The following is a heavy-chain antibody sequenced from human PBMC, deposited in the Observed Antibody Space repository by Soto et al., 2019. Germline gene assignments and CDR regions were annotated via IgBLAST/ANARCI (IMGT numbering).Heavy chain of an antibody. Sequence: PGGSLRLSCAASGFTFSSYAMSWVRQAPGKGLEWVSAISGSGGSTYYADSVKGRFTISRGNSKNMLYLQMNSLRAEDTAVYYCAKAGVSAVTTEAYYYGMDVWGQGTTVTVSS. V-gene: IGHV3-23*01. CDR2: ISGSGGST. CDR3: AKAGVSAVTTEAYYYGMDV. J-gene: IGHJ6*02. D-gene: IGHD4-17*01. CDR1: GFTFSSYA.